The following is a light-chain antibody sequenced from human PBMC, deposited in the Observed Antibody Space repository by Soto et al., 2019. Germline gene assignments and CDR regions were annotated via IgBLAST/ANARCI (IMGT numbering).Light chain of an antibody. CDR1: QSISNNY. Sequence: IAFTQSPGILCLCPRERATLSCSPSQSISNNYLAWYQQKPGQTPRLLIYAASTRATGIPERFSGSGSGTDFTLTISRLEPEDFAVYHCHQYGRAPRTFGQGTKVDSK. V-gene: IGKV3-20*01. CDR3: HQYGRAPRT. J-gene: IGKJ1*01. CDR2: AAS.